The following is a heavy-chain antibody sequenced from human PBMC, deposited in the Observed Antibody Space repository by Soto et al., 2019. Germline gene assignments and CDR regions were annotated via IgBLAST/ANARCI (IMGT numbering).Heavy chain of an antibody. D-gene: IGHD5-12*01. CDR2: IYPGDSDT. CDR1: GYSFTSYW. Sequence: PGESLKISCKGSGYSFTSYWIGWVRQMPGKGLEWMGIIYPGDSDTRYSPSFQGQVTISADKSISTAYLQWSSLKASDTVMYYCARDVSLYSGYAYYYGMDVRGQGTTVTVSS. J-gene: IGHJ6*02. CDR3: ARDVSLYSGYAYYYGMDV. V-gene: IGHV5-51*01.